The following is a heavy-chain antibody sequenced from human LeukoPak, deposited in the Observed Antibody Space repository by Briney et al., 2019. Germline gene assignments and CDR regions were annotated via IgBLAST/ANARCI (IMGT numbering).Heavy chain of an antibody. CDR1: GGSFSGYY. V-gene: IGHV4-34*01. Sequence: PSETLSLTCAVYGGSFSGYYWSWIRQPPGKGLEWIGEINHSGSTNYNPSLKSRVTISVDTSKNQFSLKLSSVTAADTAVYYCARGNSSSWYYYMDVWGKGTTVTVSS. D-gene: IGHD6-13*01. CDR3: ARGNSSSWYYYMDV. J-gene: IGHJ6*03. CDR2: INHSGST.